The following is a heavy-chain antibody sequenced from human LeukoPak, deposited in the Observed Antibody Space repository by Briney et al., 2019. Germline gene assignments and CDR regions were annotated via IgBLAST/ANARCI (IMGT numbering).Heavy chain of an antibody. CDR3: ARGVIYYYGSEGYYYGMDV. D-gene: IGHD3-10*01. J-gene: IGHJ6*02. CDR1: GVTFSSHG. V-gene: IGHV3-33*01. CDR2: ILLVGSIK. Sequence: GGALRLSCAASGVTFSSHGMHWVRQAPGKGLEWVAVILLVGSIKYYADTVKGRFTTSTDNSKKTLYLQMNSLRAEDTAVYYCARGVIYYYGSEGYYYGMDVWGQGTTVTVSS.